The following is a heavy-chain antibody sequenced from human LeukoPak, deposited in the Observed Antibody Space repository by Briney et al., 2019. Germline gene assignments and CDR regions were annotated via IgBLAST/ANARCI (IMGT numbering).Heavy chain of an antibody. CDR1: GFTFSDYY. D-gene: IGHD7-27*01. J-gene: IGHJ3*02. CDR3: ARDRANWGPHAFDI. Sequence: KPGRSLRLSCAASGFTFSDYYMSWIRQAPEKGLEWVSYISSSGSTIYYADSVKGRFTLSRDNAKTSLYLQMNSLRAEDTAVYYCARDRANWGPHAFDIWGQGTMVTVSS. CDR2: ISSSGSTI. V-gene: IGHV3-11*01.